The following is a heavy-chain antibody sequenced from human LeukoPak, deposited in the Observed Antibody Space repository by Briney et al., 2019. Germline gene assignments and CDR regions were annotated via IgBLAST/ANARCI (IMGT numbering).Heavy chain of an antibody. V-gene: IGHV3-66*01. J-gene: IGHJ6*02. CDR1: GFTVSSNY. CDR3: ARTVCSGGSCYSGYYYYYGMDV. CDR2: IYSGGRT. Sequence: GGSLRLSCAASGFTVSSNYMSWVRQAPGRGLEWVSVIYSGGRTYYADSVKGRFTISRDNSKNTLYLQMNSLRAEDTAVYYCARTVCSGGSCYSGYYYYYGMDVWGQGTTVTVSS. D-gene: IGHD2-15*01.